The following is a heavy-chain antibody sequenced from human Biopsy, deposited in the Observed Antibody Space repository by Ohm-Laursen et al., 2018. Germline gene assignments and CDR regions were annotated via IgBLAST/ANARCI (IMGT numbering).Heavy chain of an antibody. CDR2: IYYRGNT. V-gene: IGHV4-59*08. J-gene: IGHJ4*02. D-gene: IGHD2-15*01. CDR1: GDSINSSY. Sequence: GTLSLTCTVSGDSINSSYWSWIRQPPGKGLEWIGSIYYRGNTNYNPSLKSRVTISVDTSKNQFSLKLSSATAADTAVFYCARHGSQGYCTGGSCVDYWGQGALVTVSS. CDR3: ARHGSQGYCTGGSCVDY.